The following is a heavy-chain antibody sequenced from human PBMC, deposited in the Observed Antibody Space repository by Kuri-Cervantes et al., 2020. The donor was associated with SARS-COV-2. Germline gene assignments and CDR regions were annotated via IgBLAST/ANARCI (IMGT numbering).Heavy chain of an antibody. Sequence: GGSLRLSCAASGFTFSSYSMNWVRQAPGKGLEWVSYISSSSSTIYYADSVKGRFTISRDNAKNSLYLQMNSLRAEDTAVYYCARAGKGGYSYYYYMDVWGKGTTVTVSS. D-gene: IGHD3-10*01. J-gene: IGHJ6*03. V-gene: IGHV3-48*04. CDR2: ISSSSSTI. CDR3: ARAGKGGYSYYYYMDV. CDR1: GFTFSSYS.